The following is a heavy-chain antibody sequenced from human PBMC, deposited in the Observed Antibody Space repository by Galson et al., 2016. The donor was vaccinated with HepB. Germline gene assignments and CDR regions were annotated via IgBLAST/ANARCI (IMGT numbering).Heavy chain of an antibody. CDR2: ITGSGGWI. Sequence: SLRLSCAASGFTFSSYAMSWVRQAPGKGLEWVSTITGSGGWIKYADSVKGRLITSRDNSKNPLYPQLNSLRAEDTAVYYCAKDGGDCSDATCYYRNSWGQGTLVTVSS. CDR1: GFTFSSYA. CDR3: AKDGGDCSDATCYYRNS. J-gene: IGHJ4*02. V-gene: IGHV3-23*01. D-gene: IGHD2-15*01.